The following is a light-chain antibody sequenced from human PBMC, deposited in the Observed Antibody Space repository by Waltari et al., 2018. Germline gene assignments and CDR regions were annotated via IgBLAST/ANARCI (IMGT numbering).Light chain of an antibody. J-gene: IGKJ4*01. CDR3: MQTLRLPSFS. CDR2: EAS. V-gene: IGKV2D-29*01. Sequence: VVTQAPLPMSVNPGQPASMPCKSSESLLRSDGKTYLYWYLHKPGQPPRLLIYEASKRFSGVPDRFSGSGSGTDFTLRISRVEAEDVGVYYCMQTLRLPSFSFGGGTKVEIK. CDR1: ESLLRSDGKTY.